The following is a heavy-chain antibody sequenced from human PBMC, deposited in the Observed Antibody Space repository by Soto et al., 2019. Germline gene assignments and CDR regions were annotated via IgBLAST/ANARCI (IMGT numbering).Heavy chain of an antibody. J-gene: IGHJ1*01. V-gene: IGHV3-15*01. D-gene: IGHD2-15*01. CDR1: GFTFSNAW. CDR2: IKSNTDGATT. Sequence: GSLRLSCVVSGFTFSNAWMTWVRQHPGAGLQWVGRIKSNTDGATTDYGAPVKGRFTISRDDSKNTVFLQMNSLRTEDTAVYYCTTDLYCSGGRCSLRWGQGTLVTVSS. CDR3: TTDLYCSGGRCSLR.